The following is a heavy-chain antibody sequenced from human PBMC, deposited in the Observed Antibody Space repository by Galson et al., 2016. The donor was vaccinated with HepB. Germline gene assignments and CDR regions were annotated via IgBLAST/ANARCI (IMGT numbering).Heavy chain of an antibody. J-gene: IGHJ6*02. CDR3: ARALKLEDDYYFYYFGMYV. V-gene: IGHV3-30*04. D-gene: IGHD1-1*01. CDR1: GFTFRRYA. CDR2: ISYDGRNI. Sequence: SLRLSCAGSGFTFRRYAMTWVRQAPGKGLIWVAVISYDGRNIYYADSVKGRFTISRDNSKNTLYLQMSSLRGEDTAVYYCARALKLEDDYYFYYFGMYVWGQGTTVTVSS.